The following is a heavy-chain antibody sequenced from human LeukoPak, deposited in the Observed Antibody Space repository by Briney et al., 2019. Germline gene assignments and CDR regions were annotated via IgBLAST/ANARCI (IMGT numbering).Heavy chain of an antibody. J-gene: IGHJ4*02. Sequence: GGSLRLSCAASGFTFSSYSMNWVRQAPGKGLEWVSSISSSSSSYIYYADSVKGRFTISRDNAKNSLCLQMNSLRAEDTAVYYCARAQLGTPTDCWGQGTLVTVSS. D-gene: IGHD1-26*01. V-gene: IGHV3-21*01. CDR2: ISSSSSSYI. CDR1: GFTFSSYS. CDR3: ARAQLGTPTDC.